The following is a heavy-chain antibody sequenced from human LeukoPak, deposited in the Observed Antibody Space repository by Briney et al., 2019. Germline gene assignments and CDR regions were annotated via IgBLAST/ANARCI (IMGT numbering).Heavy chain of an antibody. Sequence: EXLSLTCAVYGGSFSGYYWSWIRQPPGKGLEWIGEINHSGSTNYNPSLTSRVTISVDTSKNQFSLKLSSVTAADTAVYYCARVRGLDFWSGYYAHWGQGTLVTVSS. CDR1: GGSFSGYY. CDR3: ARVRGLDFWSGYYAH. V-gene: IGHV4-34*01. J-gene: IGHJ4*02. D-gene: IGHD3-3*01. CDR2: INHSGST.